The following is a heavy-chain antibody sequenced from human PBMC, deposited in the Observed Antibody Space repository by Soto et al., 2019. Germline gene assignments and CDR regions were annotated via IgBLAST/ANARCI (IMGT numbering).Heavy chain of an antibody. CDR3: ARTSMTRIDY. CDR2: TIPELGTS. D-gene: IGHD4-17*01. V-gene: IGHV1-69*10. J-gene: IGHJ4*02. CDR1: GGFNNYA. Sequence: ASVKVSCKASGGFNNYAVSWVRQAPGQGLEWMGVTIPELGTSNYAQRLQGRVTITVDKATNTAYLNLTTLTSEDTAIYYCARTSMTRIDYWGQGTLVTVSS.